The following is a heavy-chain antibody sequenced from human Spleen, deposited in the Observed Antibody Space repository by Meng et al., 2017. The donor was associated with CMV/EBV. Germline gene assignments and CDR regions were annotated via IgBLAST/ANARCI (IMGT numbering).Heavy chain of an antibody. D-gene: IGHD2-2*01. J-gene: IGHJ6*02. Sequence: GSLRLSCAVYGGSFSGYYWSWIRQPPGKGLEWIAEINHSGNTNYNPSLKSRVTISVDTSKNQFSLKLTSVTAADTAVYYCARETEIVVVPAAPLYYYYYGMDVWGQGTTVTVSS. CDR2: INHSGNT. CDR3: ARETEIVVVPAAPLYYYYYGMDV. V-gene: IGHV4-34*01. CDR1: GGSFSGYY.